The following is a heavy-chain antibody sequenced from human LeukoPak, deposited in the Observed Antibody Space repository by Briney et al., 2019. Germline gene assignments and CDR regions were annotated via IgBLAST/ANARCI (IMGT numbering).Heavy chain of an antibody. J-gene: IGHJ4*02. CDR1: GGSISSGGYS. Sequence: SQTLSLTCAVSGGSISSGGYSWSWIRQPPGKGLEWIGYIYHSGSTYYNPSLKSRVTISVDRSKNQFSLKLSSVTAADTAVYYRARVGSRYYFDYWGQGTLVTVSS. V-gene: IGHV4-30-2*01. CDR3: ARVGSRYYFDY. D-gene: IGHD2-15*01. CDR2: IYHSGST.